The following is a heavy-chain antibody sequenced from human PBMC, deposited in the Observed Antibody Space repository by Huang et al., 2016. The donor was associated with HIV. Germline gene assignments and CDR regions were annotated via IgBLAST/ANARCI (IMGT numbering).Heavy chain of an antibody. CDR3: ARAKDTWDAYDI. D-gene: IGHD5-18*01. J-gene: IGHJ3*02. V-gene: IGHV3-30-3*01. CDR1: GFPFNNHA. Sequence: QVQLVESGGGVVQPGRSLRLSCAASGFPFNNHAMHWVRQAPGKVLDWVAVISNDGSNNSYADSVKGRFTISRDSSKSTLFLHMTSLRTEDTAVYYCARAKDTWDAYDIWGQGTMVIVSS. CDR2: ISNDGSNN.